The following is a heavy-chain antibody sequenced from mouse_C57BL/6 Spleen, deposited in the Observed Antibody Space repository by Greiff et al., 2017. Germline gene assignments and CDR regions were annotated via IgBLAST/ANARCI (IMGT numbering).Heavy chain of an antibody. J-gene: IGHJ2*01. V-gene: IGHV14-4*01. CDR2: IDPENGDT. CDR1: GFNIKDDY. CDR3: KGGSTIGFDY. D-gene: IGHD2-14*01. Sequence: EVQLQQSGAELVRPGASVKLSCTASGFNIKDDYMHWVKQRPEQGLEWIGWIDPENGDTEYASKFQGKATITADTSFNTAYLQLSSLTSEDTAVYYCKGGSTIGFDYWGQGTTLTVSS.